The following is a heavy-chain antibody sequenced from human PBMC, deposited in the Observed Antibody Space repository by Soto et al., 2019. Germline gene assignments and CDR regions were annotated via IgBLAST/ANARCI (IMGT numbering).Heavy chain of an antibody. D-gene: IGHD2-2*02. CDR2: ISYDGSNK. CDR1: GFTFSSYG. CDR3: AKDQLIYPIYYMDV. V-gene: IGHV3-30*18. Sequence: PGGSLRLSCAASGFTFSSYGMHWVRQAPGKGLEWVAVISYDGSNKYYADSVKGRFTISRDNSKNTLYLQMNSLRAEDTAVYYCAKDQLIYPIYYMDVWGKGTTVTVSS. J-gene: IGHJ6*03.